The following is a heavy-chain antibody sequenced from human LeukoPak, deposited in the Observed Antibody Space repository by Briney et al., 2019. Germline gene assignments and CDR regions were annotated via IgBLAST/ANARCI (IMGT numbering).Heavy chain of an antibody. J-gene: IGHJ5*02. Sequence: NPSEILSLTCTVSGGSISSYYWSWIRQPPGKGLGWIGYIYYSGSTNYNPSLKSRVTISVDTSKNQFSLKLSSVTAADTAVYYCAREGGPRVNWFDPWGQGTLVTVSS. CDR1: GGSISSYY. CDR2: IYYSGST. CDR3: AREGGPRVNWFDP. D-gene: IGHD3-16*01. V-gene: IGHV4-59*01.